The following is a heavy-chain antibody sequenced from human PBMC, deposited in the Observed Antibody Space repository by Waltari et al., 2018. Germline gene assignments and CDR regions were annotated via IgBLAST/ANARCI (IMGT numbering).Heavy chain of an antibody. CDR1: GGTVSSYA. CDR2: IIPIFGTA. CDR3: ASSTYAIFRELRRMSAFDI. V-gene: IGHV1-69*05. Sequence: QVQLVQSGAEVQKPGSSVKVYCKASGGTVSSYAISWVRQAPGPRLEWMGGIIPIFGTANYAQKFQGRVTITTDESTSTAYMELSSLRSEDTAVYYCASSTYAIFRELRRMSAFDIWGQGTMVTVSS. J-gene: IGHJ3*02. D-gene: IGHD2-8*01.